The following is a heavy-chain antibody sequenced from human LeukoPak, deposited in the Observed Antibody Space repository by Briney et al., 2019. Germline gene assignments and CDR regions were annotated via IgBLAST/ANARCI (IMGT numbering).Heavy chain of an antibody. J-gene: IGHJ5*01. D-gene: IGHD3-16*01. Sequence: SETLSLTCDVSGYSISSGYYWAWIRQSPRKGLEWIASIYNSGSTFYNPSLKSRVALSVDTSKNQFSLKLMSVTAADTAVYYCARPNTWITEGFDSWGQGILVTVSS. V-gene: IGHV4-38-2*01. CDR2: IYNSGST. CDR3: ARPNTWITEGFDS. CDR1: GYSISSGYY.